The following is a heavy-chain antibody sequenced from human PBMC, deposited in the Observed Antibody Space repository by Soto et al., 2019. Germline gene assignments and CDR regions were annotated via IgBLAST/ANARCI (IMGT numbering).Heavy chain of an antibody. CDR3: VSQRTTVPTQAYFDY. D-gene: IGHD4-17*01. J-gene: IGHJ4*02. Sequence: TLSLTCTVSGGSVTNSSYYWGWIRQSPGKGLEWIGSVYYRGRSYSKSSVKSRVTISLDTSKNRFSLSLNSVTASDTAVYFCVSQRTTVPTQAYFDYWGPGALVTVSS. V-gene: IGHV4-39*01. CDR2: VYYRGRS. CDR1: GGSVTNSSYY.